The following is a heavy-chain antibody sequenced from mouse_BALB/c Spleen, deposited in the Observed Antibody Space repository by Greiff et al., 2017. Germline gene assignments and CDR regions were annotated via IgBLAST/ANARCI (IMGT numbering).Heavy chain of an antibody. CDR1: GFSLTSYG. CDR3: ARDQLRPPYAMDY. CDR2: IWAGGST. V-gene: IGHV2-9*02. J-gene: IGHJ4*01. Sequence: VQRVESGPGLVAPSQSLSITCTVSGFSLTSYGVHWVRQPPGKGLEWLGVIWAGGSTNYNSALMSRLSISKDNSKSQVFLKMNSLQTDDTAMYYCARDQLRPPYAMDYWGQGTSVTVSS. D-gene: IGHD1-2*01.